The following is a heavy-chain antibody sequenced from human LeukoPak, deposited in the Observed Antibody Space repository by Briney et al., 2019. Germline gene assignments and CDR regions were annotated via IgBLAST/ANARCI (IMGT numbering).Heavy chain of an antibody. CDR2: IYYRSKWYN. CDR3: IRDAGIGSDAFDV. Sequence: SQTLSLTCGLSGDSVSDNRAAWNWLRQSPSRGLEWLGRIYYRSKWYNDYAVSVKSRISITPDTSKNQFSLQLNAVTPEDTAVYYCIRDAGIGSDAFDVWGQGTKVIVSS. V-gene: IGHV6-1*01. CDR1: GDSVSDNRAA. J-gene: IGHJ3*01. D-gene: IGHD2-21*01.